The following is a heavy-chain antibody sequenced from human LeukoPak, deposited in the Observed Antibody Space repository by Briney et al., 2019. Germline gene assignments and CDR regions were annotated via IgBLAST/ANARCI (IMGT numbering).Heavy chain of an antibody. Sequence: PGGSLRLSCAASGLTFSSYPMNWVRQAPGEGLEWVSSISFTSTHINYADSVKGRFSISRDNAKNSLYLQMSRLRAEDTAVYYCARSPPRGYSGHDDWPAYNFDYWGQGTLVTVSS. D-gene: IGHD5-12*01. V-gene: IGHV3-21*01. CDR1: GLTFSSYP. CDR2: ISFTSTHI. CDR3: ARSPPRGYSGHDDWPAYNFDY. J-gene: IGHJ4*02.